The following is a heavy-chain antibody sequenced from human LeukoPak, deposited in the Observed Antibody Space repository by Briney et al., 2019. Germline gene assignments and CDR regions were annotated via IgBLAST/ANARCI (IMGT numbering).Heavy chain of an antibody. J-gene: IGHJ6*02. CDR2: IDKDGRST. Sequence: GGSLRLSCAASGFTLSAFAMHWVRHAPGKGLEWVSLIDKDGRSTYYADSVKGRFTISRDNSKNSLYLQMNSLRTEDTALYYCATWAFYHSLDVWGQGTTVTVSS. CDR1: GFTLSAFA. CDR3: ATWAFYHSLDV. V-gene: IGHV3-43*02. D-gene: IGHD1-26*01.